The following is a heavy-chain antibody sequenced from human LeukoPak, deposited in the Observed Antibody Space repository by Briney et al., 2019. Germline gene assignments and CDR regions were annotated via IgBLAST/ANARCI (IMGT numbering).Heavy chain of an antibody. CDR2: MSPNSGDT. V-gene: IGHV1-8*01. CDR3: ARGPPNWRYDY. CDR1: GYTFTSYD. D-gene: IGHD1-1*01. Sequence: ASVKVSCKASGYTFTSYDFNWVRQATGQRPEWMGWMSPNSGDTGYAQKFQDRVTMTRNTSISTAYMELSSLRSDDTAVYYCARGPPNWRYDYWGPGTLVTVSS. J-gene: IGHJ4*02.